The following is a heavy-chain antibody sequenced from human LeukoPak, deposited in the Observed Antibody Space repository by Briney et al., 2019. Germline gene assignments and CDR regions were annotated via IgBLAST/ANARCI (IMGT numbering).Heavy chain of an antibody. CDR3: AGAADSSGWYLMDAFDI. Sequence: ASVKVSCKASGYTFTGYYMHWVRQAPGQGLEWMGRINPNSGGTNYAQKFQGRVTMTRDTSISTAYMELSRLRSDDTAVYYCAGAADSSGWYLMDAFDIWGQGTMVTVSS. D-gene: IGHD6-19*01. CDR2: INPNSGGT. V-gene: IGHV1-2*06. CDR1: GYTFTGYY. J-gene: IGHJ3*02.